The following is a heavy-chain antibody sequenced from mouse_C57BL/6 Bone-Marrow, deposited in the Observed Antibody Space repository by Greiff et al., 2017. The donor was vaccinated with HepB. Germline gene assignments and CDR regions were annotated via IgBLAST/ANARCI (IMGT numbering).Heavy chain of an antibody. CDR3: ARRHYGWFAY. V-gene: IGHV1-55*01. J-gene: IGHJ3*01. CDR1: GYTFPSYW. CDR2: IYPDSGST. D-gene: IGHD1-1*01. Sequence: QFHVKQPGAELVKPGASVKMSCKASGYTFPSYWITWVKQRPGQGLEWIGDIYPDSGSTNYNEKFTSKATLTVDTSSSTAYMQLSSLTSEDSAVYYCARRHYGWFAYWGEGTLVTGSA.